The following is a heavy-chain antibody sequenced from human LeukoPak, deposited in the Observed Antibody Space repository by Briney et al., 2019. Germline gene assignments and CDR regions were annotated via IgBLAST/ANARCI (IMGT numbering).Heavy chain of an antibody. Sequence: PSETLSLTCTVSGYSISTSYYWGWIRRPPGKGLEWIGSIYHSGNTYYNPSLKSRVTISVDTSKNKFSLKLNSVTAADTAVYYCARAGYGDSDFDYWGQGTLVTVSS. V-gene: IGHV4-38-2*02. CDR2: IYHSGNT. D-gene: IGHD4-17*01. CDR1: GYSISTSYY. J-gene: IGHJ4*02. CDR3: ARAGYGDSDFDY.